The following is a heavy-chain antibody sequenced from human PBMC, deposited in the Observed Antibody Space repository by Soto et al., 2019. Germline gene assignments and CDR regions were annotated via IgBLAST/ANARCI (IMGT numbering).Heavy chain of an antibody. CDR2: ITGNSGTT. D-gene: IGHD5-18*01. CDR3: AKGSTYSFYFDH. V-gene: IGHV3-23*01. Sequence: PGGSLRLSCVASGFSFSSYDMSWVRQAPGKGLEWVSFITGNSGTTYYEDSVKGRFTISRDNSKNTLYLQMSRLGAEDTAAYYCAKGSTYSFYFDHWGQGTLVTVSS. J-gene: IGHJ4*01. CDR1: GFSFSSYD.